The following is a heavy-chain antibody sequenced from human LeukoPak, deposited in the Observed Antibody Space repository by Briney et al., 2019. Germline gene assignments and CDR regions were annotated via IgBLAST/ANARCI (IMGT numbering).Heavy chain of an antibody. J-gene: IGHJ3*02. V-gene: IGHV3-48*03. D-gene: IGHD3-16*01. CDR1: GFTFSSYE. CDR2: ISSSGSTI. CDR3: ARVGSDYADAFDI. Sequence: GGSLRLSCAASGFTFSSYEMNWVRQAPGKGLEWVSYISSSGSTIYYADSVEGRFTISRDNAKNSLYLQMNSLRAEDTAVYYCARVGSDYADAFDIWGQGTMVTVSS.